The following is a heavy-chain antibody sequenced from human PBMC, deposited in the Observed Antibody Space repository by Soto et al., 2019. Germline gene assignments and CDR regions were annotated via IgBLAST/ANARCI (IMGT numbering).Heavy chain of an antibody. CDR1: GGTFSSYT. CDR2: IIPILGIA. V-gene: IGHV1-69*02. Sequence: SAKVSCKASGGTFSSYTINWVRQAPGQGLEWMGRIIPILGIANYAQKFQGRVTITADKSTSTAYMELSSLRSEDTAVYYCASRAAYCGGDCYSYWGQGTLVTVSS. D-gene: IGHD2-21*02. CDR3: ASRAAYCGGDCYSY. J-gene: IGHJ4*02.